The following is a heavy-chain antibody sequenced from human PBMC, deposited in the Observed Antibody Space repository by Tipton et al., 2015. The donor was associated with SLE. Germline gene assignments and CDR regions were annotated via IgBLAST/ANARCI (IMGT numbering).Heavy chain of an antibody. CDR2: ISDSGTT. J-gene: IGHJ4*02. Sequence: GSLRLSCTVSDDSISGYYWSWIRQPPGKGLEWIGYISDSGTTKENPSLKSRVTMSIDTSNKQFSLKLSSVTAADTAVYYCARQLGWGDPFAFDCWGQGTLVTVSS. D-gene: IGHD2-21*01. CDR1: DDSISGYY. V-gene: IGHV4-59*08. CDR3: ARQLGWGDPFAFDC.